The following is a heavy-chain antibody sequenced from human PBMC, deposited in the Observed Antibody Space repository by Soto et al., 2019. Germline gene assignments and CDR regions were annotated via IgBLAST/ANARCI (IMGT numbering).Heavy chain of an antibody. CDR1: GFTFSNYV. CDR3: AKNTDDFWSGYYNVPYYFDY. CDR2: ISGSGGST. D-gene: IGHD3-3*01. Sequence: GGSLRLSCAASGFTFSNYVMSWVRQAPGKGLEWVSAISGSGGSTYYADSVKGRFTISRDNSKNTLYLQMNSLRAEDTAVYYCAKNTDDFWSGYYNVPYYFDYWGQGTLVTVSS. V-gene: IGHV3-23*01. J-gene: IGHJ4*02.